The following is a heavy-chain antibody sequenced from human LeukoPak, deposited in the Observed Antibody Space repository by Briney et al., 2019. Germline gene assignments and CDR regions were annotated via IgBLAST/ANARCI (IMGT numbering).Heavy chain of an antibody. J-gene: IGHJ3*02. V-gene: IGHV4-4*07. CDR2: IYTSGSA. CDR3: ARDGYGDPTTFPGAFDI. D-gene: IGHD4-17*01. Sequence: SETLSLTCTVSGGSISSYYWSWIRQPAGKGLEWIGRIYTSGSANYNPSLKSRVTMSVDTSKNQFYLKLSSVAGADTAVYYCARDGYGDPTTFPGAFDIWGQGTMVTVSS. CDR1: GGSISSYY.